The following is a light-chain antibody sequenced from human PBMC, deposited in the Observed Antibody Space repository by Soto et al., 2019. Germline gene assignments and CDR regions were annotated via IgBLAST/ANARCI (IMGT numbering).Light chain of an antibody. CDR3: SSYAGSNNLGV. CDR2: EVS. V-gene: IGLV2-8*01. Sequence: QSVLTQPPSASGSPGQSVTISRTGTSSDVGGYNYVSWYQQHPGKAPKLMIYEVSKRPSGVPDRFSGSKSGNTASLTVSGLQAEDEADYYCSSYAGSNNLGVFGGGTKLTVL. CDR1: SSDVGGYNY. J-gene: IGLJ2*01.